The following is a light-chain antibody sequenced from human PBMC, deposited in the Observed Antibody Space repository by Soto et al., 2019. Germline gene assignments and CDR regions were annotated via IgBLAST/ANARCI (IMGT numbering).Light chain of an antibody. CDR1: QSVGNN. J-gene: IGKJ5*01. CDR2: GAS. Sequence: EIVLTQSPATLSLSPGERVTLSCRASQSVGNNLAWHQQKPGQAPRLLIYGASTRATGFPARFSGSGSGTEFTLTINSLQSEDFAVYYCQQYNGWPITFGQGTRLEIK. CDR3: QQYNGWPIT. V-gene: IGKV3-15*01.